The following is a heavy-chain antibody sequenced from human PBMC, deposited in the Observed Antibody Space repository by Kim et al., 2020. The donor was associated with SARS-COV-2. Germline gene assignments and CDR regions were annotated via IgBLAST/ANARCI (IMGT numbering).Heavy chain of an antibody. CDR2: ISYDGSNK. Sequence: GGSLRLSCAASGFTFSSYGMHWVRQAPGKGLEWVAVISYDGSNKYYADSVKGRFTISRDNSKNTLYLQMNSLRAEDTAVYYCAKDHGDYSYYCGMDVWGQGTTVTVSS. CDR1: GFTFSSYG. V-gene: IGHV3-30*18. J-gene: IGHJ6*02. CDR3: AKDHGDYSYYCGMDV. D-gene: IGHD4-17*01.